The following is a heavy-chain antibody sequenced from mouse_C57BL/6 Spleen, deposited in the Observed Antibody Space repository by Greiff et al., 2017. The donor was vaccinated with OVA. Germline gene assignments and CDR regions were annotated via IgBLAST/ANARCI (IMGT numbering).Heavy chain of an antibody. J-gene: IGHJ2*01. V-gene: IGHV1-50*01. D-gene: IGHD1-1*01. CDR3: ARHPNYGSSPWYFDY. CDR2: IDPSDSYT. CDR1: GYTFTSYW. Sequence: QVQLKQPGAELVKPGASVKLSCKASGYTFTSYWMQWVKQRPGQGLEWIGEIDPSDSYTNYNQKFKGKATLTVDTSSSTAYMQLSSLTSEDSAVYYCARHPNYGSSPWYFDYWGQGTTLTVSS.